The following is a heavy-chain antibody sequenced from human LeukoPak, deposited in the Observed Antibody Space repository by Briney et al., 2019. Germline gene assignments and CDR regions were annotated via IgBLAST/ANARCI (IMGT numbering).Heavy chain of an antibody. CDR3: ARGHRGSGWYVPAPLGY. CDR2: INNDGTTI. CDR1: GFTLSSYW. Sequence: GGSLRLSCAASGFTLSSYWMYWVRQAPGKGLVWVSRINNDGTTINYADSVKGRFTISRDNAKNSLYLQMNSLRAEDTAVYYCARGHRGSGWYVPAPLGYWGQGTLVTVSS. V-gene: IGHV3-74*01. J-gene: IGHJ4*02. D-gene: IGHD6-19*01.